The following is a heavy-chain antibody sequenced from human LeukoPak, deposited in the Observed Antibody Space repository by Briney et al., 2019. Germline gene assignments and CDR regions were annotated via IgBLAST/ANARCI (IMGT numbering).Heavy chain of an antibody. J-gene: IGHJ6*03. D-gene: IGHD3-16*02. CDR2: FDPEDGET. CDR1: GYTLTELS. V-gene: IGHV1-24*01. Sequence: ASVKVTCKVSGYTLTELSMHWVRQAPGKWLEWMGGFDPEDGETIYAQKFQGRVAMTEDTSTDTAYMELSSLRSEDTAVYYCATDFSIVDYMDVWGKGTTVTVSS. CDR3: ATDFSIVDYMDV.